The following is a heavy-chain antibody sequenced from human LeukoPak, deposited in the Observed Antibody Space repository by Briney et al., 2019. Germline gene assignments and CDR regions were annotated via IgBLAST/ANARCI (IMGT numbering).Heavy chain of an antibody. CDR3: ARDFTSDY. CDR1: GFTFSSYS. V-gene: IGHV3-21*01. CDR2: ISSSSSYI. Sequence: RGSLRLSCAASGFTFSSYSMNWVRQAPGKGLEWVSSISSSSSYICYADSVKGRFTISRDNAKDSLYLQMNSLRAEDTAVYYCARDFTSDYWGQGTMVSVSS. J-gene: IGHJ4*02. D-gene: IGHD2-2*01.